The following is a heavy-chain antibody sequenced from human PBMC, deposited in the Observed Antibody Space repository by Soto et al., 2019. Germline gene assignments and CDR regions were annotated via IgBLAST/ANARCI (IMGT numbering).Heavy chain of an antibody. CDR3: ARDIDLKYSLDY. Sequence: GASVKVSCKASGYTFTSYAMHWVRQAPGQRLEWMGWINAGNGNTKYSQKFQGRVTITRDTSASTAYMELSSLRSEDTAVYYCARDIDLKYSLDYWGQGTLVTVSS. CDR2: INAGNGNT. J-gene: IGHJ4*02. V-gene: IGHV1-3*01. CDR1: GYTFTSYA. D-gene: IGHD6-6*01.